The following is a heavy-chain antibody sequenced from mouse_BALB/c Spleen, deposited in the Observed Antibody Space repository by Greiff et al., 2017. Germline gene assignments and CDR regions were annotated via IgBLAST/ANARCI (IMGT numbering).Heavy chain of an antibody. Sequence: EVKLMESGGGLVQPGESLKLSCESNEYEFPSHDVSWVRKTPEKRLELVAAINSDGGSTYYPDTMERRFIISRDNTKKILYLQMSSLRSEDTALYYCARHGLDGYPWFAYWGQGTLVTVSA. D-gene: IGHD2-3*01. V-gene: IGHV5-2*01. CDR3: ARHGLDGYPWFAY. CDR1: EYEFPSHD. J-gene: IGHJ3*01. CDR2: INSDGGST.